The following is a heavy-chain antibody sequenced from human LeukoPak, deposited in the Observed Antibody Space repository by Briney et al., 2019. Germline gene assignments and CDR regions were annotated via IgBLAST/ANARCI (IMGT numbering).Heavy chain of an antibody. V-gene: IGHV3-15*01. J-gene: IGHJ3*02. CDR3: TTDYYDSSGYYYDHDAFDI. D-gene: IGHD3-22*01. CDR1: GFTFSNAW. Sequence: PGGSLRLSCAASGFTFSNAWMSWVRQAPGKGREGVGRIKRKTDGGTTDYAAPVKGRFTISRDDSKNTLYLQMNSLKTEDTAVYYCTTDYYDSSGYYYDHDAFDIWGRGTMVTVSS. CDR2: IKRKTDGGTT.